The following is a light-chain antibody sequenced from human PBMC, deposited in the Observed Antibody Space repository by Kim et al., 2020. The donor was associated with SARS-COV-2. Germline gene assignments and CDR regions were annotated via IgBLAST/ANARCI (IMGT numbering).Light chain of an antibody. J-gene: IGLJ3*02. CDR3: QTWDTGIRV. V-gene: IGLV4-69*01. CDR2: VSRDGSH. Sequence: APRPLTCILSSGNGRYAIDWHQQPPGKGPRFLMKVSRDGSHIKGGGIPDRFSGSTSGAERYLTISSLQPEDEADYYCQTWDTGIRVFGGGTQLTVL. CDR1: SGNGRYA.